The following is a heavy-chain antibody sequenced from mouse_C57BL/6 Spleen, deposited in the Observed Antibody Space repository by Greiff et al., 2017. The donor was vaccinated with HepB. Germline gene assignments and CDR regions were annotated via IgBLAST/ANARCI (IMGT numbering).Heavy chain of an antibody. D-gene: IGHD2-3*01. Sequence: QVQLQQPGAELVKPGASVKLSCKASGYTFTSYWMHWVKQRPGQGLEWIGMIHPNSGSTNYNEKFKSKATLTVDKSSSTAYMQLSSLTSEDSAVYYCATPDGYYLGKFFAYWGKGTLVTVSA. V-gene: IGHV1-64*01. J-gene: IGHJ3*01. CDR3: ATPDGYYLGKFFAY. CDR2: IHPNSGST. CDR1: GYTFTSYW.